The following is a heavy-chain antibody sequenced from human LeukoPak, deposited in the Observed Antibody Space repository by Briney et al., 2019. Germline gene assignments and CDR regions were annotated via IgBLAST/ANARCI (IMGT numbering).Heavy chain of an antibody. Sequence: PGGSLRLSCAASGFTFSNAWMSWVRQAPGKGLKWVSTINDNGAGTYYADSVKGRSTISRDNSYNTVSLQMNSLRDEDTGVYYCAKGLRTGVGPYMGYHYYMDVWGKGATVTVSS. V-gene: IGHV3-23*01. CDR2: INDNGAGT. CDR3: AKGLRTGVGPYMGYHYYMDV. D-gene: IGHD3-16*01. CDR1: GFTFSNAW. J-gene: IGHJ6*03.